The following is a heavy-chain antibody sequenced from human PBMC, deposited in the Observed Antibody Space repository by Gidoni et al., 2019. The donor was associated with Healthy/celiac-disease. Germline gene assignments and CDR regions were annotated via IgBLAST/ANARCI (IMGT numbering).Heavy chain of an antibody. J-gene: IGHJ6*02. CDR1: GGSISSYY. CDR3: ARRGYCSGGSCAHYYYYGMDV. Sequence: QVQLQESGPGLVKPSETLSLTCTVSGGSISSYYWTWIRQPPGKGLEWIGYIYYSGSTNYNPSLKSRVTISVDTSKNQFSLKLSSVTAADTAVYYCARRGYCSGGSCAHYYYYGMDVWGQGTTVTVSS. V-gene: IGHV4-59*01. CDR2: IYYSGST. D-gene: IGHD2-15*01.